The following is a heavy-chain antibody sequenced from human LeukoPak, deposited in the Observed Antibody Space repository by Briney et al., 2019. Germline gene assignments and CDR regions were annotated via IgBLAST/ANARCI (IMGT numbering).Heavy chain of an antibody. CDR1: GFTFSSYE. CDR3: AKSSGYSGYN. D-gene: IGHD5-12*01. J-gene: IGHJ4*02. CDR2: ISSSGSTI. V-gene: IGHV3-48*03. Sequence: GGSLRLSCAASGFTFSSYEMNWVRQAPGKGLEWVSYISSSGSTIYYADSVKGRFTISRDNSRNTVYLQMNSLRAEDTAVYYCAKSSGYSGYNWGQGTLVTVSS.